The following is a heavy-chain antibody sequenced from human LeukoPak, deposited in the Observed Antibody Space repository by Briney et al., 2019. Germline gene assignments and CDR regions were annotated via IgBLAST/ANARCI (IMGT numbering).Heavy chain of an antibody. CDR1: GYTFTSYD. CDR2: MNPNSGNT. CDR3: ARSGYSSGWYVYYFDY. D-gene: IGHD6-19*01. V-gene: IGHV1-8*01. Sequence: ASVKVSCKASGYTFTSYDINWVRQATGQGLEWMGWMNPNSGNTGYAQKFQGRVTMTRNTSISTAYMELSSLRSEDTAVYYCARSGYSSGWYVYYFDYWGQGTLVTVSS. J-gene: IGHJ4*02.